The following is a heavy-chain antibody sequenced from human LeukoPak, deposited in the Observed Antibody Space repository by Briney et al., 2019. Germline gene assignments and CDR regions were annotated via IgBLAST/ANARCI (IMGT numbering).Heavy chain of an antibody. CDR1: GFSFSSNG. J-gene: IGHJ4*02. CDR3: AKHVRGYFDY. V-gene: IGHV3-33*06. D-gene: IGHD3-10*01. Sequence: PGGSLRLSCAASGFSFSSNGMHWVRQAPGKGLEWVALIWYDGSNKYYADSVKGRFTIPRDNSRNTLYLQMNSLRAEDTAVYYCAKHVRGYFDYWGQGILVTVSS. CDR2: IWYDGSNK.